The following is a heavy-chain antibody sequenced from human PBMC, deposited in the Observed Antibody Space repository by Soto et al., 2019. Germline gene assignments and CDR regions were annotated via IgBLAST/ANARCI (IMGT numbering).Heavy chain of an antibody. J-gene: IGHJ4*02. V-gene: IGHV3-13*01. CDR1: GFTFSSYD. D-gene: IGHD3-3*01. Sequence: GGSLRLSCAASGFTFSSYDMHWVRQATGKGLEWVSAIGTAGVTYYPGSVKGRFTISRDNSKNTLYLQMNSLRAEDTAVYYCATIRFLEWLYRPGYFDYWGQGTLVTVSS. CDR2: IGTAGVT. CDR3: ATIRFLEWLYRPGYFDY.